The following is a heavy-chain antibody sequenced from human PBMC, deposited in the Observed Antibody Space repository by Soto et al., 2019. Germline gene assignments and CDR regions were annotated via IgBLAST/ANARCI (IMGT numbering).Heavy chain of an antibody. CDR2: ISPSSGGT. D-gene: IGHD6-13*01. Sequence: QVQLVQSGAEVKKPGASVRVSCKASGYTFTSYYIHWVRQAPGHGPEWMGRISPSSGGTDYAQKFQGRVTMTRDTSTSTVYMELSSLRSEDTAVYYCTRSIITTAGTDAFELWGQGTVVTVSS. CDR1: GYTFTSYY. J-gene: IGHJ3*01. V-gene: IGHV1-46*03. CDR3: TRSIITTAGTDAFEL.